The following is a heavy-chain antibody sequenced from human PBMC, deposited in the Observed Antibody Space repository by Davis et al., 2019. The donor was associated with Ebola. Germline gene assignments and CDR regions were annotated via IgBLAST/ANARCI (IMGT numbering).Heavy chain of an antibody. V-gene: IGHV4-59*07. D-gene: IGHD3-9*01. CDR3: ARVESHYDLLTGYTYYYYGRDV. Sequence: SDTLSLTCAVSGGFISSYYLNWIRQPPGQGLEWIGYIYYSGSTDYNPSLKSRVTIPVDTSKNQFSLKLSSVTTADTAVYYCARVESHYDLLTGYTYYYYGRDVWGQGTTVTVSS. CDR2: IYYSGST. J-gene: IGHJ6*02. CDR1: GGFISSYY.